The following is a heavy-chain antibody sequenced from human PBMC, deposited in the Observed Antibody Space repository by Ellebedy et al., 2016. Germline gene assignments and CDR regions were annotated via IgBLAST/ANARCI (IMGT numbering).Heavy chain of an antibody. J-gene: IGHJ5*02. D-gene: IGHD6-13*01. CDR3: ARHVSDSSSWSANWFDP. Sequence: SETLSLTCTVSGGSISSGGYYWGWIRQPPGKGLEWIGSIYYSGSTYYNPSLKSRVTISVDTSKNQFSLKLSSVTAADTAVYYCARHVSDSSSWSANWFDPWGQGTLVTVSS. V-gene: IGHV4-39*01. CDR1: GGSISSGGYY. CDR2: IYYSGST.